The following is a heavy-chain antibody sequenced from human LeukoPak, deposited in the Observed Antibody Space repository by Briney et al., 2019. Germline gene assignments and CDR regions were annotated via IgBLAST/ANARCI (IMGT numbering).Heavy chain of an antibody. J-gene: IGHJ4*02. Sequence: GRSLRLSCAVSGFTFSSYAMHWVRQAPGKGLEWVAVISYDGSNKYYADSVKGRFTISRDNSKNTLYLQMNSLRAEDTAVYYCARDGASVGYSSGWYVGDFDYWGQGTLVTVSS. CDR2: ISYDGSNK. CDR1: GFTFSSYA. CDR3: ARDGASVGYSSGWYVGDFDY. V-gene: IGHV3-30*04. D-gene: IGHD6-19*01.